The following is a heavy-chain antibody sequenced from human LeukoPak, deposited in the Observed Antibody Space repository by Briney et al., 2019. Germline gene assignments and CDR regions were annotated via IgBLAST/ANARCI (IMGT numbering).Heavy chain of an antibody. CDR2: IYPGDSDT. CDR1: GYSFSRYW. CDR3: ARGREVEAQGAHAFNL. D-gene: IGHD1-26*01. Sequence: GESLKISCKGSGYSFSRYWIGWVRQMPGKGLEWMGIIYPGDSDTRYSPSFQGQVTISADKSISTAYLQWRSLEASDTAIYYCARGREVEAQGAHAFNLWGQGTMVTVSS. J-gene: IGHJ3*01. V-gene: IGHV5-51*01.